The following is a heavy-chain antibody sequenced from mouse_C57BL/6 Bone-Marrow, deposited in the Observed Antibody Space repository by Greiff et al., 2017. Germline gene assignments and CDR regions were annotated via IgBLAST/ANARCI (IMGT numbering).Heavy chain of an antibody. Sequence: VQLQQSGPELVKPGASVKISCKASGYAFSSSWMNWVKQRPGKGLEWIGRIYPGDGDTNYNGKFKGKATLTADKSSSTAYMPLSSLTSEDSAVCFCADGYYDYFDYWGQGTTLTVSS. CDR2: IYPGDGDT. V-gene: IGHV1-82*01. D-gene: IGHD2-3*01. CDR1: GYAFSSSW. CDR3: ADGYYDYFDY. J-gene: IGHJ2*01.